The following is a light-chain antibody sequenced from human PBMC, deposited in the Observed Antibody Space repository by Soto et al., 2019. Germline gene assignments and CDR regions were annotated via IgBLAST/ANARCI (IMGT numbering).Light chain of an antibody. CDR1: QSVNSNY. Sequence: EMVMTQFPAILSVSPGKSATLSCRPSQSVNSNYLAWYQQKPGQAPRLLIYDASNRATGIPARFSGSGSGTDFTLTIRSLEPEDFAVYYCQQRSNWPPITFGQGTRLENK. CDR2: DAS. J-gene: IGKJ5*01. CDR3: QQRSNWPPIT. V-gene: IGKV3-11*01.